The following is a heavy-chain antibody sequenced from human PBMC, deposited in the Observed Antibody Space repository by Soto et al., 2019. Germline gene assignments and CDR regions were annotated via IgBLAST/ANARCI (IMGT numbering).Heavy chain of an antibody. Sequence: GGSLRLSCAASGFTFSGSAMHWVRQASGKGLEWVGRIRSKANSYATAYAASVKGRFTISRDNSKNTLYLQMNSLRAEDTAVYYCAKDPNIYYDSSGYYYGPHYYFDYWGQGTLVTVSS. CDR3: AKDPNIYYDSSGYYYGPHYYFDY. J-gene: IGHJ4*02. CDR1: GFTFSGSA. V-gene: IGHV3-73*01. CDR2: IRSKANSYAT. D-gene: IGHD3-22*01.